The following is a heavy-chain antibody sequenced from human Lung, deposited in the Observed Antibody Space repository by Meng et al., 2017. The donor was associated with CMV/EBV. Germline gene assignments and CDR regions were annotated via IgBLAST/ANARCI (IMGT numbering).Heavy chain of an antibody. CDR1: VSRHY. D-gene: IGHD3-3*01. V-gene: IGHV3-53*01. Sequence: VSRHYLGWVRQAPGKGLEWVSVVYGGGSTYYAASVKDRFTISRDNSKNTLYLQMNSLRAEDTAVYYCARGKYDFWSGYYPAPWFDPWGQGTLVTVSS. J-gene: IGHJ5*02. CDR3: ARGKYDFWSGYYPAPWFDP. CDR2: VYGGGST.